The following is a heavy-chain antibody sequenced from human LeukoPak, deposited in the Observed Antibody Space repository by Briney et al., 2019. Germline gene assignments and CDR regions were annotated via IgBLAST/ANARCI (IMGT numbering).Heavy chain of an antibody. V-gene: IGHV3-48*01. J-gene: IGHJ4*02. CDR2: ISSSSSTI. Sequence: GGSLRLSCAASGFTFSSYSMSWVRQAPGKGLEWVSYISSSSSTIYYADSVKGRFTISRDNAKNSLYLQMNSLRAEDTAVYYCARDGELEYYDSSGYYPLPLAYWGQGTLVTVSS. CDR1: GFTFSSYS. D-gene: IGHD3-22*01. CDR3: ARDGELEYYDSSGYYPLPLAY.